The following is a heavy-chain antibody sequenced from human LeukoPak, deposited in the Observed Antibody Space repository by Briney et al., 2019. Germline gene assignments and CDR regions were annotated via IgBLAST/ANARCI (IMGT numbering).Heavy chain of an antibody. D-gene: IGHD6-19*01. CDR2: IYYSGST. Sequence: KPSETLSLTCTVSGGSISSSSYYWGWIRQPPGKGLEWIGSIYYSGSTYYNPSLKSRVTISVDTSKNQFSLKLSSVTAADTAVYYCARDSSGGGLYYYYYMDVWGKGTTVTVSS. CDR1: GGSISSSSYY. CDR3: ARDSSGGGLYYYYYMDV. J-gene: IGHJ6*03. V-gene: IGHV4-39*07.